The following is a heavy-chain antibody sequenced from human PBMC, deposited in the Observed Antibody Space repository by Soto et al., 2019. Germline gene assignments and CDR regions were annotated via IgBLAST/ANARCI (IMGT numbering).Heavy chain of an antibody. D-gene: IGHD3-3*01. CDR1: GVSFSGFY. J-gene: IGHJ4*02. CDR2: INHVGIT. CDR3: ARAHDFWGGRQQPIDS. V-gene: IGHV4-34*01. Sequence: PSETLSLTCAFSGVSFSGFYWTLIRPSPGKGLEWLGDINHVGITNYNPSLESRVSIPVDTSKSQFSLKLSSVTAADTAVYYCARAHDFWGGRQQPIDSWGQGTLVTVS.